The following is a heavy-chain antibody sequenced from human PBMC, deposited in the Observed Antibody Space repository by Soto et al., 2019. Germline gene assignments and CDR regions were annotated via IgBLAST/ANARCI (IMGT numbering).Heavy chain of an antibody. V-gene: IGHV4-34*01. CDR3: ARGPAGYCSSTSCYWSSYYYGMDV. D-gene: IGHD2-2*03. J-gene: IGHJ6*02. Sequence: QVQLQQWGAGLLKPSETLSLTCAVYGGSFSGYYWSWIRQPPGKGLEWIGEINHSGSTNYNPSLKSRVTISVDTSKNQFYLKLSSVTAADTAVYYCARGPAGYCSSTSCYWSSYYYGMDVWGQGTTVTVSS. CDR2: INHSGST. CDR1: GGSFSGYY.